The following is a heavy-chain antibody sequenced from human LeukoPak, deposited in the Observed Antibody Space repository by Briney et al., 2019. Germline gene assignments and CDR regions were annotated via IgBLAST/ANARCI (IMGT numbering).Heavy chain of an antibody. J-gene: IGHJ4*02. CDR2: IYYTGST. V-gene: IGHV4-38-2*02. Sequence: SETLSLTRTVSGYSISSGYYWGWIRQPPGKGLEWIGSIYYTGSTYYTPPLKSRVTISVDTSKNQFSLNLNSVTAADTAVYYCARVRSGSYSATDYWGQGTLVTVSS. D-gene: IGHD1-26*01. CDR3: ARVRSGSYSATDY. CDR1: GYSISSGYY.